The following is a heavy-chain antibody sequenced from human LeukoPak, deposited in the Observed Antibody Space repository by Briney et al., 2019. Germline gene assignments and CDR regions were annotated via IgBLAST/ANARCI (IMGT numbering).Heavy chain of an antibody. V-gene: IGHV3-48*03. J-gene: IGHJ4*02. CDR3: AREMKDSSGSFLAH. D-gene: IGHD3-22*01. CDR1: GFTFSDYE. CDR2: ISSRSSTK. Sequence: GGSLRLSCAVSGFTFSDYEMNWVRQAPGKGLEWVSYISSRSSTKYYADSVRGRFTISRDNAKSSLYLQMNSLRAEDTALYYCAREMKDSSGSFLAHWGQGTLVTVSS.